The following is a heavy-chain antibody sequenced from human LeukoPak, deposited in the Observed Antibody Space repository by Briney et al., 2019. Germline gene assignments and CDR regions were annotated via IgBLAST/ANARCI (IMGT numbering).Heavy chain of an antibody. CDR1: GGSISSYY. D-gene: IGHD3-9*01. CDR2: IYTSGST. J-gene: IGHJ6*03. Sequence: PSETLSLTCTVSGGSISSYYWSWIRQPAGKGLEWIGRIYTSGSTNYNPSLKSRVTMSVDTSKNQFSLKLSSVTAADTAVYYCARAGADLDYDILTGYYYYYMDVWCKGTTVTVSS. V-gene: IGHV4-4*07. CDR3: ARAGADLDYDILTGYYYYYMDV.